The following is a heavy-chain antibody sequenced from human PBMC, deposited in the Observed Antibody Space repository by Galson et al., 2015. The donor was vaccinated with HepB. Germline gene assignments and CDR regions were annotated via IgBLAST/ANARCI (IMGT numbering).Heavy chain of an antibody. Sequence: SLRLSCAASGFTFSSYGMHWVRQAPGKGLEWVAVIWYDGSNKYYADSVKGRFTISRDNSKNTLYLQMNSLRAEDTAVYYCAREIVEYSSSWPPIDYWGQGTLVTVSS. J-gene: IGHJ4*02. CDR3: AREIVEYSSSWPPIDY. V-gene: IGHV3-33*01. CDR2: IWYDGSNK. D-gene: IGHD6-13*01. CDR1: GFTFSSYG.